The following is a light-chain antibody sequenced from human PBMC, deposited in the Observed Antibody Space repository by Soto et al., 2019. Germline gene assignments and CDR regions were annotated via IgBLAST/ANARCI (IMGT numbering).Light chain of an antibody. J-gene: IGKJ1*01. Sequence: DIQMTQSPSNLSASVGDRVTITCRASQSIVGWLAWYQQKPGKAPKLLIYKPSTLESGVPSRFSGSASGTEFTLTISSLQPDDFATYCCQQYNGYGSWTFGQGTKVEIK. CDR3: QQYNGYGSWT. V-gene: IGKV1-5*03. CDR2: KPS. CDR1: QSIVGW.